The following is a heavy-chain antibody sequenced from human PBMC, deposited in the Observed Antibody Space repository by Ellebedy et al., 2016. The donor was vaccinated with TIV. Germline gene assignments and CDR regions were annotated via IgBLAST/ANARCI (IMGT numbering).Heavy chain of an antibody. J-gene: IGHJ6*02. CDR1: GFTFSDYY. V-gene: IGHV3-11*04. CDR2: ISSSGSTI. Sequence: GGSLRLSCAASGFTFSDYYMSWIRQAPGKGLEWVSYISSSGSTIYYADSVKGRFTISRDNAKNSLYLQMNSLRDEDTAVYYCARDGAHYDSSGYYYYGMDVWGQGTTVTVSS. CDR3: ARDGAHYDSSGYYYYGMDV. D-gene: IGHD3-22*01.